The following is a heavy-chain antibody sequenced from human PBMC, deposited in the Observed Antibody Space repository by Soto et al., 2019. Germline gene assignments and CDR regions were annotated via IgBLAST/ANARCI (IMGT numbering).Heavy chain of an antibody. D-gene: IGHD1-7*01. CDR2: IRSKAYGGTT. CDR1: GFTFGDYA. V-gene: IGHV3-49*03. CDR3: TRERRLELLGPDSYYYGMDV. J-gene: IGHJ6*02. Sequence: GGSLRLSCTASGFTFGDYAMSWFRQAPGKGLEWVGFIRSKAYGGTTEYAASVKGRFTISRDDSKSIAYLQMNSLKTEDTAVYYCTRERRLELLGPDSYYYGMDVWGQGTTVTVSS.